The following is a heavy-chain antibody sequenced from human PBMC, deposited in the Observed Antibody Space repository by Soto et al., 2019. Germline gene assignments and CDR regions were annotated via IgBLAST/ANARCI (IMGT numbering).Heavy chain of an antibody. CDR1: GFTFSSYA. V-gene: IGHV3-23*01. CDR3: AKDLTKVWGRGY. J-gene: IGHJ4*02. CDR2: ISGSGGST. Sequence: GGSLRLSCAASGFTFSSYAMSWVRQAPGKGLEWVSAISGSGGSTYYADSVKGRFTISRDNSKNTLYLQMNSLRAEDTAVYCCAKDLTKVWGRGYWGQGTLVTVSS. D-gene: IGHD7-27*01.